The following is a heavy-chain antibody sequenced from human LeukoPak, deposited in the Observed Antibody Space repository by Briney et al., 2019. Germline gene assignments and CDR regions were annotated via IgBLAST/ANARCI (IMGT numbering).Heavy chain of an antibody. CDR3: AKWGDYDVLTGYYVSDY. CDR1: GFTFSNYA. D-gene: IGHD3-9*01. V-gene: IGHV3-23*01. Sequence: GGSLRLSCAASGFTFSNYAMRWVRQAPGKGLEWVSAITGSGGNTYYADSVKGRFTISRDNSKNTVFLQMNSLRAEDTAVYYCAKWGDYDVLTGYYVSDYWGQGALVTVSS. J-gene: IGHJ4*02. CDR2: ITGSGGNT.